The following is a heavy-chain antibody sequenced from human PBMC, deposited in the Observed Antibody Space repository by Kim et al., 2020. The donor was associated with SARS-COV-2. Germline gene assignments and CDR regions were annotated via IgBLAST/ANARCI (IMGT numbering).Heavy chain of an antibody. CDR2: ISYDGSNK. CDR3: ARDDRGSYSSFDY. J-gene: IGHJ4*02. Sequence: GGSLRLSCAASGFTFSSYAMHWVRQAPGKGLEWVAVISYDGSNKYYADSVKGRFTISRDNSKNTLYLQMNSLRAEDTAVYYCARDDRGSYSSFDYWGQGTLVTVSS. V-gene: IGHV3-30*04. CDR1: GFTFSSYA. D-gene: IGHD3-10*01.